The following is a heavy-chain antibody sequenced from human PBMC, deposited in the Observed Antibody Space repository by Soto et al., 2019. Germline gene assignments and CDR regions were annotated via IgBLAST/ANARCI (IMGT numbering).Heavy chain of an antibody. Sequence: QVQLVQSGAEVKKPGSSVKVSCKASGGTFGSFSVTWVRQAPGQGLERMGGIIPVFDTADYAQKFQGRLTXXAXXSTRTAYMELRSLRSEDTAVYYWATVTHNSGRYRTVPYFDSWGQGTLVTISS. CDR1: GGTFGSFS. V-gene: IGHV1-69*13. D-gene: IGHD6-19*01. J-gene: IGHJ4*02. CDR3: ATVTHNSGRYRTVPYFDS. CDR2: IIPVFDTA.